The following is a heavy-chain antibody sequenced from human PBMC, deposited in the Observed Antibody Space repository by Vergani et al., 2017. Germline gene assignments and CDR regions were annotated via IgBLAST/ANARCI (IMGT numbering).Heavy chain of an antibody. D-gene: IGHD2/OR15-2a*01. CDR3: AREKEELSYYYYGMDV. CDR1: GGSISSGSYY. Sequence: QVQLQESGPGLVKPSQTLSLTCTVSGGSISSGSYYWSWIRQPAGKGLEWIGRIYTSGSTNYNPSLKSRVTISVDTSKNQFSLKLSSVTAADTAVYYCAREKEELSYYYYGMDVWGQGTMVTVSS. CDR2: IYTSGST. V-gene: IGHV4-61*02. J-gene: IGHJ6*02.